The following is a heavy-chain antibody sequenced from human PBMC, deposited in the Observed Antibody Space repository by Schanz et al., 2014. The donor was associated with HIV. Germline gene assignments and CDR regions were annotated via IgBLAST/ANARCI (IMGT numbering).Heavy chain of an antibody. CDR3: ARRDYGDYYYYYGMDV. J-gene: IGHJ6*02. D-gene: IGHD4-17*01. Sequence: QVQLVESGGGVVQPGRSLRLSCAASGFTFSSYAMHWVRQAPGKGLEWVAVISYDGSNEYYADSVKGRFTISRDNSKNTLYLQMNSLRAEDTAVYYCARRDYGDYYYYYGMDVWGQGTTVTVS. CDR1: GFTFSSYA. V-gene: IGHV3-30-3*01. CDR2: ISYDGSNE.